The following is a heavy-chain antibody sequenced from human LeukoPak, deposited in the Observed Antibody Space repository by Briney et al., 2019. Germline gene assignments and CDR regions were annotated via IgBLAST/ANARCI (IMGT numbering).Heavy chain of an antibody. V-gene: IGHV3-20*04. J-gene: IGHJ6*03. Sequence: GGSLRLSCAASGFTFDDYGMSWVRQAPGKGLEWVSGINWNGGSTGYADSVKGRFTISRDNAKNSLYLQMNSLRAEDTALYYCARRATGAYYYYYMDVWGKGTTVTVSS. CDR2: INWNGGST. CDR3: ARRATGAYYYYYMDV. CDR1: GFTFDDYG. D-gene: IGHD5-12*01.